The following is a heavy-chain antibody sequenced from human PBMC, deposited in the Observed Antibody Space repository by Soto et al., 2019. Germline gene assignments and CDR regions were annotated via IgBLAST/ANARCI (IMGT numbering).Heavy chain of an antibody. J-gene: IGHJ4*02. Sequence: QVQLLQSGAEVKKPGASVKVSCKASGYTFASHGISWVRQAPGQGLEWMGWIRPYNGNTTYAQKLQGRVTRTTDTSTSTAYMQLRSLRSDDTAGYYCTRDAHPEDYWGQGTLVNVSS. CDR3: TRDAHPEDY. CDR2: IRPYNGNT. CDR1: GYTFASHG. V-gene: IGHV1-18*01.